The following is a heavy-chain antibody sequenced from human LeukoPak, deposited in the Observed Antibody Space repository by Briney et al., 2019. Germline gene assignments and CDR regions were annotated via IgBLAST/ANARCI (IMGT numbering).Heavy chain of an antibody. D-gene: IGHD3-22*01. CDR2: ITGSDDKT. V-gene: IGHV3-23*01. J-gene: IGHJ4*02. CDR1: GFTFNSAA. Sequence: GGSLRLSCAASGFTFNSAAMTWVRQAPGGELEWVSTITGSDDKTYYADSVKGRFTISRDYSKNTLHLQMKSLRVEDTAMYCCARGPQLGSGYHPDCWGQGTLVTVSS. CDR3: ARGPQLGSGYHPDC.